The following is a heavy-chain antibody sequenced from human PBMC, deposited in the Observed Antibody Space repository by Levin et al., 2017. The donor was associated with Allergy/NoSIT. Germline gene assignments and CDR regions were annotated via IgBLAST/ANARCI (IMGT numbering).Heavy chain of an antibody. CDR1: GYTFTGYH. J-gene: IGHJ3*01. CDR2: INPNSGGT. D-gene: IGHD2-2*01. CDR3: ARELPDFVVVPPIIFTGAFGD. V-gene: IGHV1-2*02. Sequence: PEASVKVSCKASGYTFTGYHIHWVRQAPGQGLEWMGWINPNSGGTNYAQNFQGRVTMTRDTSITTAYMELSRLRSDDTAVYYCARELPDFVVVPPIIFTGAFGDWGQGTLVTVSS.